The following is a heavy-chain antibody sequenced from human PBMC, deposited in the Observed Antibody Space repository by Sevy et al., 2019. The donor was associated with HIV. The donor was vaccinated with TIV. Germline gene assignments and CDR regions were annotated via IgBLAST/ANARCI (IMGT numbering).Heavy chain of an antibody. CDR2: ISSSSSTI. CDR1: GFTFSSYS. J-gene: IGHJ6*03. CDR3: ARGTGSGSYLGYYYYYYMDV. V-gene: IGHV3-48*02. Sequence: GGSLRLSCAASGFTFSSYSMNWVRQAPGKGLEWVSYISSSSSTIYYADSVKGRFTISRDNAKNSLFLQMNSLGDEDTAVYYCARGTGSGSYLGYYYYYYMDVWGKGTTVTVSS. D-gene: IGHD1-26*01.